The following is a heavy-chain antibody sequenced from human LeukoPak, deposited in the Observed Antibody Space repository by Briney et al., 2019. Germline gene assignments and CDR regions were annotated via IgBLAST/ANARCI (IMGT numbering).Heavy chain of an antibody. Sequence: GGSLRLSCAASGFTFSSYGMHWVRQAPGKGLEWVAVIWYDGSNKYYVDSVKGRFTISRDNSKNTLYLQMNSLRAEDTAVYYCARDRAVAGPSHDAFDIWGQGTMVTVSS. CDR3: ARDRAVAGPSHDAFDI. J-gene: IGHJ3*02. CDR1: GFTFSSYG. V-gene: IGHV3-33*01. D-gene: IGHD6-19*01. CDR2: IWYDGSNK.